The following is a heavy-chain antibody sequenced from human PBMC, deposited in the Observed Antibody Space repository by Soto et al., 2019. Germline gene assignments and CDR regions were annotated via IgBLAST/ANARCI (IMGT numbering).Heavy chain of an antibody. CDR2: IDPSDSYT. J-gene: IGHJ6*02. V-gene: IGHV5-10-1*01. D-gene: IGHD2-8*01. Sequence: PGESLKSSCKGSGYSFTIYCISWVLQMPWKGLEWMGRIDPSDSYTNYSPSFQGHVTISADKSISTAYLQWSSLKASDTAMYYCARLSRDAPYYYYGMDVWGQGTTVTVSS. CDR1: GYSFTIYC. CDR3: ARLSRDAPYYYYGMDV.